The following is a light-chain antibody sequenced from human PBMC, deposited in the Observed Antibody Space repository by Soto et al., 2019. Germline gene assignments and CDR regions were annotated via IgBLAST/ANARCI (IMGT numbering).Light chain of an antibody. CDR3: SSSAGIYHYLV. CDR1: SSDIGGYNS. J-gene: IGLJ3*02. V-gene: IGLV2-8*01. CDR2: EVN. Sequence: QSALTQPPSASGSPGQSVSISCTGTSSDIGGYNSVSWYQQHPGKAPRLMIYEVNKRPSGVPDRFSGSKSGYPASLTVSGLQTEDEAFYYCSSSAGIYHYLVFGGGTKVTVL.